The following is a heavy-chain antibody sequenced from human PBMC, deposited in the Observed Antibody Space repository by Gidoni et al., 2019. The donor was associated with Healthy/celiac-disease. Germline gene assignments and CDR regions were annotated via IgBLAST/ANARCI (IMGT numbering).Heavy chain of an antibody. CDR3: ARKRYSTGVGSSGRRGYFDY. CDR2: INHSGST. J-gene: IGHJ4*02. Sequence: DGLEWIGEINHSGSTNYNPSLKSRVTISVDTSKNQFSLKLSSVTAADTAVYYCARKRYSTGVGSSGRRGYFDYWGQGTLVTVSS. D-gene: IGHD6-19*01. V-gene: IGHV4-34*01.